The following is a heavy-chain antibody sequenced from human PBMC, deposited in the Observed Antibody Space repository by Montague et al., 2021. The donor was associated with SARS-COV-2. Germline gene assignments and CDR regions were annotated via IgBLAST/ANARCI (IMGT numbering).Heavy chain of an antibody. D-gene: IGHD3-16*02. CDR1: GFTFSNYD. CDR2: ISTSAYTT. J-gene: IGHJ3*02. V-gene: IGHV3-48*03. Sequence: SLRLSCAAPGFTFSNYDMNWVRQAPGKGPEGISYISTSAYTTSYAGSVKGRFTISRDNGKNSLYLQMNSLRVEDTAVYYCTRDYRSIVGDGLDIWGQGTKVTVSS. CDR3: TRDYRSIVGDGLDI.